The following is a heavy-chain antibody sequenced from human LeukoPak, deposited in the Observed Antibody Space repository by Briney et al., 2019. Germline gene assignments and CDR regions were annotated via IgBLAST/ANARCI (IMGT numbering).Heavy chain of an antibody. Sequence: SETLSFTCTVSGGSISDFYWSWIRQPPGNGLEWIAYIYSTGDRNYNPSLKSRVTISVDTSRNQFSLQMKSLTAADTAVYYCARQPIGRYGFDVWGQGTTVTVSS. CDR1: GGSISDFY. V-gene: IGHV4-59*08. D-gene: IGHD1-26*01. J-gene: IGHJ3*01. CDR3: ARQPIGRYGFDV. CDR2: IYSTGDR.